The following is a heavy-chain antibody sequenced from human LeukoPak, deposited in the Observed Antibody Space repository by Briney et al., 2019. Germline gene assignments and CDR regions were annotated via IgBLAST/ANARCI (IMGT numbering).Heavy chain of an antibody. CDR3: ARDVAAGAFDI. CDR2: IYYSGST. V-gene: IGHV4-59*01. J-gene: IGHJ3*02. Sequence: SETLSLTCTVSGGSISSYYWSWIRQPPGKGLEWIGYIYYSGSTNYNPSLNSRVTISVDTSKNQFSLKLSSVTAADTAVYYCARDVAAGAFDIWGQGTMVTVSS. D-gene: IGHD2-15*01. CDR1: GGSISSYY.